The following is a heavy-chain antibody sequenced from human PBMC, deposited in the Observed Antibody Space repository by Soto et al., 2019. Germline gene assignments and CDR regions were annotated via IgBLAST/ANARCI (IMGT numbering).Heavy chain of an antibody. V-gene: IGHV3-23*01. J-gene: IGHJ4*02. Sequence: GGSLRLSCAASGFTFSSYAMSWVRQAPGKGLEWVSAISGSGGSTYYADSVKGRFTISRDNSKNTLYLQMNSLRAEDTAVYYCAKDLGTYGSGITAHPAFDYWGQGTLVT. CDR2: ISGSGGST. CDR1: GFTFSSYA. D-gene: IGHD3-10*01. CDR3: AKDLGTYGSGITAHPAFDY.